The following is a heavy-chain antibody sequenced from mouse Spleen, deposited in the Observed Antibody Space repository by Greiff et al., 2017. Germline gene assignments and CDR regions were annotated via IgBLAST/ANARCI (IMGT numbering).Heavy chain of an antibody. D-gene: IGHD2-10*02. V-gene: IGHV1-69*02. CDR1: GYTFTSYW. CDR2: IDPSDSYT. Sequence: QVHVKQSGPELVKPGASVKLSCKASGYTFTSYWMHWVKQRPGQGLEWIGEIDPSDSYTNYNQKFKGKATLTVDKSSSTAYMQLSSLTSEDSAVYYCAMYGNYRYFDVWGAGTTVTVSS. CDR3: AMYGNYRYFDV. J-gene: IGHJ1*01.